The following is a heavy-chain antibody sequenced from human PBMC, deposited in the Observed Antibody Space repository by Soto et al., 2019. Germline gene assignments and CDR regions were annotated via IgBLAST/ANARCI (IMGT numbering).Heavy chain of an antibody. CDR1: GFTLSTYD. J-gene: IGHJ6*03. D-gene: IGHD3-10*01. V-gene: IGHV3-13*01. CDR3: AKGPLAASGYYYLAV. CDR2: LSYAGGT. Sequence: EVQLVESGGGLVQPGGSLRLSCAASGFTLSTYDMHWVRQATGKGLEWVAALSYAGGTYYPGSVKGRFTVSRESAKNSLYLQMTSPTAGDTAVYYCAKGPLAASGYYYLAVWGKGTTVTVSS.